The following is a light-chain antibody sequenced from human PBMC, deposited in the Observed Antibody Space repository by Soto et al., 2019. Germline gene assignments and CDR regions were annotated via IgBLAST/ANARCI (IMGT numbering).Light chain of an antibody. CDR3: QQYNDWPLT. J-gene: IGKJ1*01. Sequence: EILMTQSPVTLSVSPGERATLSCRASQSVSRNLAWYQQKPGQAPSLLIYGAFTRATGIPARFSGTGSGTEFTLTISSLQSEDFALYYCQQYNDWPLTFGQGTKVDIK. CDR1: QSVSRN. CDR2: GAF. V-gene: IGKV3-15*01.